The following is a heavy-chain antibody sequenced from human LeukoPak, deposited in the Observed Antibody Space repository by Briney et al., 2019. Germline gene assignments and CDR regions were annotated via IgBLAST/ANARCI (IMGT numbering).Heavy chain of an antibody. CDR2: INPNSGGT. CDR1: GYTFTGYY. J-gene: IGHJ4*02. V-gene: IGHV1-2*02. CDR3: ARDLAAAANY. D-gene: IGHD6-13*01. Sequence: ASVKVSCKASGYTFTGYYMHWVRQAPGQGLEWIGWINPNSGGTNYAQKFQGRVTMTRDTSISTGYMELGRLRSDDTAVYYCARDLAAAANYWGQGTLVTVSS.